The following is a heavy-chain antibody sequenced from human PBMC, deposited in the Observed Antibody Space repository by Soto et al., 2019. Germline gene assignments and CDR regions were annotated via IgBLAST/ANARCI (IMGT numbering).Heavy chain of an antibody. D-gene: IGHD6-13*01. CDR3: ARGGPGYSSRECWFDP. CDR1: GYSISSGYY. J-gene: IGHJ5*02. CDR2: IYHSGST. Sequence: PSETLSLTCAVSGYSISSGYYWGWIRQPPGKGLEWIGSIYHSGSTYYNQSLKSRVTISVDTSKNQFSLKLSSVTAADTAVYYCARGGPGYSSRECWFDPWGKGTLVTVSS. V-gene: IGHV4-38-2*01.